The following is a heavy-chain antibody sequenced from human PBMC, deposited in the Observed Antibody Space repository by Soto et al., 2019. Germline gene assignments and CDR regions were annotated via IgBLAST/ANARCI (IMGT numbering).Heavy chain of an antibody. CDR1: GGTFSSYA. Sequence: QVQLVQSGAEVKKPGSSVKVSCKASGGTFSSYAISWVRQAPGQGLEWMGGIIPIFGTANYAQKFQGRVTITADESTSTAYMKLSSLRYEDTAVYYCAAASSEGWLQVYYYYYGMDVWGQGTTVTVSS. CDR2: IIPIFGTA. V-gene: IGHV1-69*01. D-gene: IGHD5-12*01. CDR3: AAASSEGWLQVYYYYYGMDV. J-gene: IGHJ6*02.